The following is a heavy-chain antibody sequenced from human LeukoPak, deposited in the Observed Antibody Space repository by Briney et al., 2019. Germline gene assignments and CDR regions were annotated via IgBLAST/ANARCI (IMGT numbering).Heavy chain of an antibody. V-gene: IGHV3-48*01. CDR1: GFTFGDYS. CDR3: ARELGDGGTIDY. CDR2: ISGFSSAI. J-gene: IGHJ4*02. Sequence: GGSLRLSCAASGFTFGDYSMNWVRQAPGKGPEWVSYISGFSSAIYYADSVKGRFTISRDNSKNTLYLQMNSLRTEDTAVYYCARELGDGGTIDYWGQGTLVTVSS. D-gene: IGHD2-15*01.